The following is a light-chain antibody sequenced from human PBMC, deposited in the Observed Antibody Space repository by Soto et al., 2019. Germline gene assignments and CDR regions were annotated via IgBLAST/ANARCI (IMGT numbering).Light chain of an antibody. V-gene: IGLV1-40*01. CDR1: IGAGYD. J-gene: IGLJ1*01. Sequence: QSVLTQPPSVSGAPGQRVTISCTGSIGAGYDVHWYQQLPGTAPKLLIYGNSNRPSGVPDRFSGSKSGTSASLAITGLQAEDEADYYCQSYDSSLSGYVFGTGTQLTVL. CDR2: GNS. CDR3: QSYDSSLSGYV.